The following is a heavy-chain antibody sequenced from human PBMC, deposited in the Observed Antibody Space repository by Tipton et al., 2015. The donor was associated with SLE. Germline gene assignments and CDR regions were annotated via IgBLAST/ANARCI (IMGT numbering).Heavy chain of an antibody. CDR2: IYYSGST. CDR3: AGHGAVLGWFDP. J-gene: IGHJ5*02. V-gene: IGHV4-59*08. D-gene: IGHD1-1*01. Sequence: LRLSCTVSGGSISSYYWSWIRQPPGKGLEWIGYIYYSGSTNYNPSLKSRVTISVDTSKNQFSLKLSSVTAADTAVYYCAGHGAVLGWFDPWGQGTLVTVSS. CDR1: GGSISSYY.